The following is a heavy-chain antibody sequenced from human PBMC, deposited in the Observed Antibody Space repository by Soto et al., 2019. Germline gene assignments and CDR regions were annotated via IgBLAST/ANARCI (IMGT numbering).Heavy chain of an antibody. V-gene: IGHV1-69*12. J-gene: IGHJ6*02. Sequence: QVQLVQSGAEVKKPGSSVKVSCKAPGGSFSTYAISWGRQAPGQSREWMGGIIPIFGKPDYGQKIQGRVTITADESTTTAYMELSNLRSEDTVVYYCARDKDRVELRGNYYYAMDVWGQGTTVTVSS. CDR2: IIPIFGKP. D-gene: IGHD3-16*01. CDR3: ARDKDRVELRGNYYYAMDV. CDR1: GGSFSTYA.